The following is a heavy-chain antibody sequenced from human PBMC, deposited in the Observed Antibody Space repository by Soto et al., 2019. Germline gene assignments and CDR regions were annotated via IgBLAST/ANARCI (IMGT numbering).Heavy chain of an antibody. D-gene: IGHD3-9*01. CDR3: ARERYFDWLLYYLDY. CDR2: TYYRFKWYN. Sequence: SQTLSLTCAISGDSVSSNSASWNWIRQSPSRGLEWLGRTYYRFKWYNDYAVSVKSRININPDTSKNQFSLQLNSVTPEDTAVYFCARERYFDWLLYYLDYWGQGTLVTVSS. CDR1: GDSVSSNSAS. V-gene: IGHV6-1*01. J-gene: IGHJ4*02.